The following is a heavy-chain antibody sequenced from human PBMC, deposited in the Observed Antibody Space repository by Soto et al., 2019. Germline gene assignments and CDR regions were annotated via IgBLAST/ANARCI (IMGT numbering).Heavy chain of an antibody. CDR2: IGSSGTTI. Sequence: QVQLVESGGGLVKPGGSLTLSCAASGFTLSDYYMSWLRQAPGKGLVWVSYIGSSGTTIYYADSVKGRFNISRENANNSRYLQMSCRRAEDTAVDYCARGGHDGSGGSCYPWFDPWGQGTLVTVSS. D-gene: IGHD2-15*01. CDR3: ARGGHDGSGGSCYPWFDP. V-gene: IGHV3-11*01. CDR1: GFTLSDYY. J-gene: IGHJ5*02.